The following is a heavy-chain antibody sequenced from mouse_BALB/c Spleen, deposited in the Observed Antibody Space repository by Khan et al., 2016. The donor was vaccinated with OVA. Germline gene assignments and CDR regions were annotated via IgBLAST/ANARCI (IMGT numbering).Heavy chain of an antibody. CDR2: IYPSDSYT. Sequence: QVQLQQPGTELVRPGASVKLSCKASGYTFTNYWINWVRQRPGQGLEWIGNIYPSDSYTNYNQKFKDKATLTVDKSSSTAYMQLSSPTSEDSAVYYCTGEGVGGCSFAYWGQGTLVTVSA. D-gene: IGHD1-1*02. V-gene: IGHV1-69*02. CDR1: GYTFTNYW. CDR3: TGEGVGGCSFAY. J-gene: IGHJ3*01.